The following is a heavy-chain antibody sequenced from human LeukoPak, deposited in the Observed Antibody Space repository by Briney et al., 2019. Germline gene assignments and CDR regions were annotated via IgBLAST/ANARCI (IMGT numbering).Heavy chain of an antibody. CDR2: ISGSAART. CDR3: AKRGPGSPESGKYYFDY. Sequence: GGSLRLSCAASGFTFSTYGMTWVRQAPGRGLEWVSAISGSAARTFYADSVKGRFTISRDNSKNTLSLQMNSLRAEDTAVYYCAKRGPGSPESGKYYFDYWGQGTLVTVSS. CDR1: GFTFSTYG. V-gene: IGHV3-23*01. D-gene: IGHD3-10*01. J-gene: IGHJ4*02.